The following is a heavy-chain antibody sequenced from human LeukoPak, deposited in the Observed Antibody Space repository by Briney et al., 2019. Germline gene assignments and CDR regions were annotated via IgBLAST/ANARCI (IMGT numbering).Heavy chain of an antibody. CDR3: ARDYSDLAIDY. D-gene: IGHD1-26*01. Sequence: ASVKVSCKAPGGTFSNYAINWVRQAPGQGLEWMGRINPNSGGTNYAQKFQGRVIMTRDTSISTAYMELSRLRSDDTAVYYCARDYSDLAIDYWGQGTLVTVSS. CDR2: INPNSGGT. V-gene: IGHV1-2*06. J-gene: IGHJ4*02. CDR1: GGTFSNYA.